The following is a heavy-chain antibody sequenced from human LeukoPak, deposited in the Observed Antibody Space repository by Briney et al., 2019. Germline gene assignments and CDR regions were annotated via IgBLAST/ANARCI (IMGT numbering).Heavy chain of an antibody. D-gene: IGHD3-22*01. CDR2: IYYSGST. J-gene: IGHJ4*02. Sequence: SETLSLTCTVSGGSLSSYYWSWIRQPPGKGLEWIGYIYYSGSTNYNPSLNSRVTISVDTSNNQFSLKLSSVTAADTAVYYCARGGSLKYYYDSSGYYPFDDGGQGTLVTVSS. CDR3: ARGGSLKYYYDSSGYYPFDD. CDR1: GGSLSSYY. V-gene: IGHV4-59*01.